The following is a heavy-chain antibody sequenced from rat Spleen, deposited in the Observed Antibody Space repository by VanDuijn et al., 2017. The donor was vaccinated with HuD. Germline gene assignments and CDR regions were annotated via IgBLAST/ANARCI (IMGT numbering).Heavy chain of an antibody. Sequence: EVQLVESGGGLVQPGRSLKLSCAASGFTFSDYNMAWVRQAPKKGLEWVAFISTGGGSTYYPDSVKGRFTISRDNAKSTLYLQMNSLRSEDTATYYCTSNNFDYWGQGVMVTVSS. J-gene: IGHJ2*01. V-gene: IGHV5-27*01. CDR3: TSNNFDY. CDR1: GFTFSDYN. D-gene: IGHD1-10*01. CDR2: ISTGGGST.